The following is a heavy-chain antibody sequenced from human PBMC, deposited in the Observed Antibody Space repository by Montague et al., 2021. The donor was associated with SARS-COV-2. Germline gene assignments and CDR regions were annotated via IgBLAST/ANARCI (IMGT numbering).Heavy chain of an antibody. CDR3: ARQSFAGGSYQDYYYYGMDV. Sequence: QSGAEVKTPGESLKISCKGSGYSFTSYWIGWVRQMPGKGLEWMGIIYPGDSDTRYSPSFQGQVTISADKSISTAYLQWSSLKASDTAMYYCARQSFAGGSYQDYYYYGMDVWGQGTTVTVSS. D-gene: IGHD1-26*01. CDR2: IYPGDSDT. V-gene: IGHV5-51*01. CDR1: GYSFTSYW. J-gene: IGHJ6*02.